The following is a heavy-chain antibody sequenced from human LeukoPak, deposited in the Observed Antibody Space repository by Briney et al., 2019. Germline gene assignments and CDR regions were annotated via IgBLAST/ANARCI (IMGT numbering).Heavy chain of an antibody. Sequence: SETLSLTCAVSGGSISSGGYSWSWIRQPPGKGLEWIGYIYHSGSTYYNPSLKSRVTISVGRSKNQFSLKLSSVTAADTAVYYCASNESGYYDAFDIWGQGTMVTVSS. CDR2: IYHSGST. D-gene: IGHD3-22*01. CDR3: ASNESGYYDAFDI. CDR1: GGSISSGGYS. V-gene: IGHV4-30-2*01. J-gene: IGHJ3*02.